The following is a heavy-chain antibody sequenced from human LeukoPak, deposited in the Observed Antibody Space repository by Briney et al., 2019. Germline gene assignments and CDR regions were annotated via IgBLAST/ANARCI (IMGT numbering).Heavy chain of an antibody. CDR3: ARDGYSSGWYAFDY. V-gene: IGHV3-7*01. J-gene: IGHJ4*02. CDR1: GFTFSTYS. D-gene: IGHD6-19*01. Sequence: PGGSLRLSCAASGFTFSTYSMNWVRQAPGKGLEWVANIKEDGSEKDYVDSVKGRFTISRDNAKNSLYLQMNSLRAEDTAVYYCARDGYSSGWYAFDYWGQGTLVTVSS. CDR2: IKEDGSEK.